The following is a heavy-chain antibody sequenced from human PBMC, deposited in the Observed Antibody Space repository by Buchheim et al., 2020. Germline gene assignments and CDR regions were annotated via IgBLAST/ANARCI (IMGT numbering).Heavy chain of an antibody. D-gene: IGHD1-26*01. V-gene: IGHV3-30*18. CDR3: AKEDRPERRVGATYIDYFDY. J-gene: IGHJ4*02. CDR1: GFTFSSYG. Sequence: QVQLVESGGGVVQPGRSLRLSCAASGFTFSSYGMHWVRQAPGKGLEWVAVISYDGSNKYYADSVKGRFTISRENSKNTLYLEMNSLRAEVTAVYYCAKEDRPERRVGATYIDYFDYWGQGTL. CDR2: ISYDGSNK.